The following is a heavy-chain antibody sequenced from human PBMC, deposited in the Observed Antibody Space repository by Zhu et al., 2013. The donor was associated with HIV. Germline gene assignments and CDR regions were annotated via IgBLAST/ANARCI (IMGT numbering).Heavy chain of an antibody. CDR2: ISAYNGNT. D-gene: IGHD2-2*01. CDR1: GYTFTSYG. Sequence: QVQLVQSGAEVKKPGASVKVSCKASGYTFTSYGISWVRQAPGQGLEWMGWISAYNGNTNYAQKLQGRVTMTTDTSTSTAYMELRSLRSDDTAVYYCALSASSTDYYYYYYGMDVWGQGTTVTVSS. CDR3: ALSASSTDYYYYYYGMDV. J-gene: IGHJ6*02. V-gene: IGHV1-18*01.